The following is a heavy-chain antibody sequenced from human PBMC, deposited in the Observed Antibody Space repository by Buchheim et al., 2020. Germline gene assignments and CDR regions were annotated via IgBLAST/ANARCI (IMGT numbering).Heavy chain of an antibody. J-gene: IGHJ4*02. CDR3: ARGRVNRLGY. D-gene: IGHD1-14*01. Sequence: QVQLQQWGAGLLKPSETLSLTCAVYGGSFSGYYWNWIRQPPGKGLEWIGEINHSGGTNYNPSLKSRVTISVDPSKNQFLMKLSSVTAADTAVYYCARGRVNRLGYWGQGTL. CDR2: INHSGGT. V-gene: IGHV4-34*01. CDR1: GGSFSGYY.